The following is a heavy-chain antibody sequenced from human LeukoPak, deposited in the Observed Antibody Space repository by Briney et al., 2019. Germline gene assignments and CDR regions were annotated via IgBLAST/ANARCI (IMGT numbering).Heavy chain of an antibody. Sequence: GGSLRLSCAASGFTFSDYYMTWIRQPPGKGLEWLTYISTSSSDTRYADSVKGRFTISRDNAKNSLYLQMNSLRAEDTALYYCASLVRQFTGAFDIWGQGTMVTVSS. CDR3: ASLVRQFTGAFDI. CDR1: GFTFSDYY. V-gene: IGHV3-11*03. J-gene: IGHJ3*02. D-gene: IGHD3-10*01. CDR2: ISTSSSDT.